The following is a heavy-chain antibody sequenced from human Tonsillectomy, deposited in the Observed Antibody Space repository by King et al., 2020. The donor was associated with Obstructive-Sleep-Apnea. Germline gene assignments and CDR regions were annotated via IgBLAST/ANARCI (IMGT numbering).Heavy chain of an antibody. V-gene: IGHV5-51*01. CDR2: IYPGDSDT. CDR3: VRLEDYGSGSSMGGYLDH. J-gene: IGHJ4*02. CDR1: GYSFSSYW. Sequence: QLVQSGAEVKKPGESLKISCKESGYSFSSYWFAWVRQMPGKGLECMVIIYPGDSDTSYSPSCQGQVTISADKSISTAYLQWSSLKASDSAMYYCVRLEDYGSGSSMGGYLDHWGQGTLVTVSS. D-gene: IGHD3-10*01.